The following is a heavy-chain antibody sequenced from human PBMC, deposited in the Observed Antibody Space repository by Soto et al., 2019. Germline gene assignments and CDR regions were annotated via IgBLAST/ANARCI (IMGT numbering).Heavy chain of an antibody. Sequence: QVQLVQSGAEVKKPGSSVKVSCKASGGPFSSYAISWVRQAPGQGLEWMGGMIPIFGTANYAQKFQGRVTITADESTSTAYMELSSLRSEDTAVYYCAREGIRDIVVVVDATGGGMDVWGQGTTVTVSS. J-gene: IGHJ6*02. D-gene: IGHD2-15*01. V-gene: IGHV1-69*12. CDR3: AREGIRDIVVVVDATGGGMDV. CDR2: MIPIFGTA. CDR1: GGPFSSYA.